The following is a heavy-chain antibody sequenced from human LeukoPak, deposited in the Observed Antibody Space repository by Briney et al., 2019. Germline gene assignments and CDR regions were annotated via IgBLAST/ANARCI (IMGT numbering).Heavy chain of an antibody. CDR2: IYYSGST. V-gene: IGHV4-39*07. D-gene: IGHD2-2*01. Sequence: SETLSLTCTVSGGSISSSSYYWGWIRQPPGKGLEWIGSIYYSGSTYYNPSLKSRVTISVDTSKNQFSLKLSSVTAADTAVYYCARYDIVVVPAATFDYWGQGTLVTVSS. J-gene: IGHJ4*02. CDR3: ARYDIVVVPAATFDY. CDR1: GGSISSSSYY.